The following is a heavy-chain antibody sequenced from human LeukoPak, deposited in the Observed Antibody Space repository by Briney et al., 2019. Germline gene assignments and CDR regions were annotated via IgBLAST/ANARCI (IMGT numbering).Heavy chain of an antibody. J-gene: IGHJ6*03. D-gene: IGHD1-7*01. CDR3: ARDLWVSAGPRMPGPMDV. Sequence: GGSLRLSCAASGFTFSVYGMHWVRQAPGKGLEYVSAISSDGGTTYYANSVKGRFTISRDNSKNTLYLQMGSLRDEDMAVYYCARDLWVSAGPRMPGPMDVWGKGTTVTVSS. CDR2: ISSDGGTT. CDR1: GFTFSVYG. V-gene: IGHV3-64*01.